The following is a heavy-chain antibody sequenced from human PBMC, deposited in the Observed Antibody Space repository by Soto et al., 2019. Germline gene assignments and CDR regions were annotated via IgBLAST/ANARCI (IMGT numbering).Heavy chain of an antibody. V-gene: IGHV4-39*01. CDR2: IYYTGST. CDR1: GGSISSSGYY. CDR3: ARQPSMLRGVIRDY. D-gene: IGHD3-10*01. Sequence: SETLSLTCTVSGGSISSSGYYWGWIRQPPGKGLEWIGSIYYTGSTYYNPSLKSRLTISVDTSKNQFSLKLSSVTAADTAVYYCARQPSMLRGVIRDYWGQGTLVTVSS. J-gene: IGHJ4*02.